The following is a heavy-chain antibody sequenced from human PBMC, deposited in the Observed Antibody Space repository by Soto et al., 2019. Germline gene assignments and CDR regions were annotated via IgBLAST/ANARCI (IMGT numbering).Heavy chain of an antibody. CDR3: ARAPVYDSSGYYIY. V-gene: IGHV3-53*01. CDR1: RFTFSSND. Sequence: GSLRLFCAASRFTFSSNDMSWVRQAPGKGLEWASVIYSGGRTYYADSVKGRFTISRDNSKNTLYLQMNSLRAEDTAVYYCARAPVYDSSGYYIYWGQGTLVTVSS. J-gene: IGHJ4*02. D-gene: IGHD3-22*01. CDR2: IYSGGRT.